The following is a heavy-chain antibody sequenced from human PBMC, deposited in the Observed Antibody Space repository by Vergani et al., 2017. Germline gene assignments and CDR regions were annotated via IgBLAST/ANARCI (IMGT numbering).Heavy chain of an antibody. D-gene: IGHD6-6*01. CDR2: IIPIFGTA. J-gene: IGHJ4*02. Sequence: QVQLVQSGAEVKKPGSSVKVSCKASGGTFSSYAISWVRQAPGQGLEWMGGIIPIFGTANYAQKFQGRVTITADESTSTAYMELSSLRSEDTAVYYCARDGYSSSSAGLSGFDYWGQGTLVTVSS. V-gene: IGHV1-69*01. CDR1: GGTFSSYA. CDR3: ARDGYSSSSAGLSGFDY.